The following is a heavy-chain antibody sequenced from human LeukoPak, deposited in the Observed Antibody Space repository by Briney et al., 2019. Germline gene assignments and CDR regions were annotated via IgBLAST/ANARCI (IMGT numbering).Heavy chain of an antibody. J-gene: IGHJ6*03. Sequence: GGSLRFSCAASGFTFSSYAMSWVRQAPGKGLEWVSAISGSGGSTYYADSVKGRFTISRDNSKNTLYLQMNSLRAEDTAVYYCAKASGYDSRYYYYYYMDVWGKGTTVTVSS. V-gene: IGHV3-23*01. CDR1: GFTFSSYA. CDR2: ISGSGGST. D-gene: IGHD5-12*01. CDR3: AKASGYDSRYYYYYYMDV.